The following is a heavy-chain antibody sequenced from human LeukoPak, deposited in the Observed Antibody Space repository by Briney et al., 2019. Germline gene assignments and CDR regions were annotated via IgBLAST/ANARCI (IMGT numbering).Heavy chain of an antibody. J-gene: IGHJ4*02. CDR1: GYTFTSYG. Sequence: ASVKVSCKASGYTFTSYGISWVRQAPGQGLEWMGWISAYNGNTNYAQKLQGRVTMTTDTSTSTAYMELRSLRSDDTAVYYCARVSLEWLRGPVGYFDYWGQGTLVTVSS. CDR2: ISAYNGNT. D-gene: IGHD5-12*01. CDR3: ARVSLEWLRGPVGYFDY. V-gene: IGHV1-18*01.